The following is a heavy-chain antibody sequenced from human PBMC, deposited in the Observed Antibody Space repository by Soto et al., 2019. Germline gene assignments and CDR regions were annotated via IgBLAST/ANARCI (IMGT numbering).Heavy chain of an antibody. V-gene: IGHV1-69*12. D-gene: IGHD4-17*01. CDR1: GGTFSSYA. CDR3: AGDGEDDGDDVAWFDP. CDR2: IIPIFGTA. Sequence: QVQLVQSGAEVKKPGSSVKVSCKASGGTFSSYAISWVRQAPGPGLEWMGGIIPIFGTANYAQKFKGRVTITADENTSTAGMELSSPRSEDTAVYYCAGDGEDDGDDVAWFDPWGQGTLVTVSS. J-gene: IGHJ5*02.